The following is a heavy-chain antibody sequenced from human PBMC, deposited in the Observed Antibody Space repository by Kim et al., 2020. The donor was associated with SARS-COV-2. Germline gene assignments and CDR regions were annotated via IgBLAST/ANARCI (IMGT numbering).Heavy chain of an antibody. CDR2: IKSKTDGGTT. CDR3: TTDLAPFHRYFDWLQYQNWFDP. Sequence: GGSLRLSCAASGFTFSNAWMSWVRQAPGKGLEWVGRIKSKTDGGTTDYAAPVKGRFTISRDDSKNTLYLQMNSLKTEDTAVYYCTTDLAPFHRYFDWLQYQNWFDPWGQGTLVTVSS. J-gene: IGHJ5*02. V-gene: IGHV3-15*01. D-gene: IGHD3-9*01. CDR1: GFTFSNAW.